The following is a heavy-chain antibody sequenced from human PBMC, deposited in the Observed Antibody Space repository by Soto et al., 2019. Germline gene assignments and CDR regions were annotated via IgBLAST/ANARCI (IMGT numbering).Heavy chain of an antibody. J-gene: IGHJ4*02. CDR2: ISYDGSNK. CDR3: AKGRDRHFWSGLDYFDY. D-gene: IGHD3-3*02. CDR1: GFTFSSYG. Sequence: GGSLRLSCAASGFTFSSYGMHWFRQAPGKGLEWVAVISYDGSNKYYADSVKGRFTISRDNSKNTLYLQMNSLRAEDTAVYYCAKGRDRHFWSGLDYFDYWGQGTLVTVSS. V-gene: IGHV3-30*18.